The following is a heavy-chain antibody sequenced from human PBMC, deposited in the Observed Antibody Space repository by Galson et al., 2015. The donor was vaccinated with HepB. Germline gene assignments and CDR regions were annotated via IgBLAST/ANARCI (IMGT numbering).Heavy chain of an antibody. D-gene: IGHD3-10*01. CDR3: ARDGSGNWGDY. CDR1: GYTFISYG. V-gene: IGHV1-18*04. J-gene: IGHJ4*02. CDR2: INTYNGNT. Sequence: SVKVSCKASGYTFISYGITWVRQAPGQGLEWMGWINTYNGNTNFAQKFQGRVTMTTDTSTSTAYMELRSLRSDDTAVYFCARDGSGNWGDYWGQGTLVTVSS.